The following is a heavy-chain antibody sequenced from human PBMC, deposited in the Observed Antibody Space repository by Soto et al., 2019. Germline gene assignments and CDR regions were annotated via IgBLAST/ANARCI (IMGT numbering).Heavy chain of an antibody. CDR2: IYHSGST. CDR3: ASVVVTATLLTAHDGGEDY. Sequence: PSETLSLTCAVSGGSISSGGYSWSWIRQPPGKGLEWIGYIYHSGSTYYNPSLKSRVTISVDRSKNQFSLKLSSVTAADTAVYYCASVVVTATLLTAHDGGEDYWGQGTLVTVSS. CDR1: GGSISSGGYS. D-gene: IGHD2-21*02. V-gene: IGHV4-30-2*01. J-gene: IGHJ4*02.